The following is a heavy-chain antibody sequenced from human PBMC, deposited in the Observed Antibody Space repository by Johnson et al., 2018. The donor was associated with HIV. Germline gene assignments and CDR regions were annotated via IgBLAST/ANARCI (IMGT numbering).Heavy chain of an antibody. D-gene: IGHD6-6*01. CDR3: AKDRGAARAFDAFDI. CDR1: GFTFSDHW. V-gene: IGHV3-74*01. J-gene: IGHJ3*02. CDR2: INGDGSRT. Sequence: VQLVESGGGLVKPGGSLRLSCAASGFTFSDHWMQWVRQAPGKGLVWVSRINGDGSRTSYADSVKGRFTIARDNAKNTLYLQMNSLRAEDTAVYYCAKDRGAARAFDAFDIWGQGTMVTVSS.